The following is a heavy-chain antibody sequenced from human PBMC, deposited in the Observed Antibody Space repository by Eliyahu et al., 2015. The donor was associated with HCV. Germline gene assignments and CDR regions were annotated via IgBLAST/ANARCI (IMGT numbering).Heavy chain of an antibody. CDR2: XYYSVTT. CDR1: GGSISSYY. Sequence: QVQLQESGPGLVKPSETVSLTCTVSGGSISSYYWTXIRHPPGKGLEWIGYXYYSVTTTYNPPLKSRVTISLDTSKNQFSLILSSVTAADTAVYYCARVERIAPADPSRGLYYYGMDVWGQGTTVIVSS. V-gene: IGHV4-59*01. J-gene: IGHJ6*02. D-gene: IGHD6-13*01. CDR3: ARVERIAPADPSRGLYYYGMDV.